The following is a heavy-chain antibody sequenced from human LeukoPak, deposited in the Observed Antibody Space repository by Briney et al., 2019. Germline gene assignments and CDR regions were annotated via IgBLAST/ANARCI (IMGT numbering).Heavy chain of an antibody. CDR3: ARGDIVVVPAAKAYYYYIDV. V-gene: IGHV4-34*01. D-gene: IGHD2-2*01. J-gene: IGHJ6*03. CDR2: INHSGST. Sequence: SETLSLTCAVYGGSFSDYYWSWIRQPPGKGLEWIGEINHSGSTNYNPSLKSRVTISVDTSKNQFSLKLNSVTAADAAVHYCARGDIVVVPAAKAYYYYIDVWGKGTTVTVSS. CDR1: GGSFSDYY.